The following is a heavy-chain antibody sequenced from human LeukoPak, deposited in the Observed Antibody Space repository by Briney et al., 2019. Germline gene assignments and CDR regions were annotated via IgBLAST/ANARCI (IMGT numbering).Heavy chain of an antibody. D-gene: IGHD1-26*01. V-gene: IGHV1-3*01. J-gene: IGHJ4*02. CDR1: GYTFTSYA. CDR3: ARGYSGCFHY. CDR2: INAGNGNT. Sequence: ASVTVSCKASGYTFTSYAMHWVRQAPGQRLEWMGWINAGNGNTKYSQRFQDRVTITMDTSASTVYMEMNDLGSEDTAVYYCARGYSGCFHYWGQGALVTVSS.